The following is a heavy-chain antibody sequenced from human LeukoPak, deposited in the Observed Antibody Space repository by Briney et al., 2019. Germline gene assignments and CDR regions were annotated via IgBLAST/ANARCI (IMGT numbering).Heavy chain of an antibody. D-gene: IGHD6-13*01. V-gene: IGHV1-18*01. J-gene: IGHJ1*01. CDR1: GYTFTSYG. CDR2: ISAYNGNT. CDR3: ARDTFAIAAATYFQH. Sequence: ASVKVPCKASGYTFTSYGISWVRQAPGQGLEWMGWISAYNGNTNYAQKLQGTVTMTTDTSTSTAYMELRSLRSDDTAVYYCARDTFAIAAATYFQHWGQGTLVTVSS.